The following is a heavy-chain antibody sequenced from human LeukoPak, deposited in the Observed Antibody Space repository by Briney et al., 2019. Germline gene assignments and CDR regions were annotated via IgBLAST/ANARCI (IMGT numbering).Heavy chain of an antibody. Sequence: PGRSLRLSCAASGFTFSDYGMHWVRQAPGKGLEWVTVTSYDGTNKYYADSVKGRFTISRDNSRNTPYLQMNSLRVEDTAVYYCTKGVLGRTQSVSAGLDHWGQGTLVTVSS. V-gene: IGHV3-30*18. CDR2: TSYDGTNK. D-gene: IGHD7-27*01. J-gene: IGHJ4*02. CDR3: TKGVLGRTQSVSAGLDH. CDR1: GFTFSDYG.